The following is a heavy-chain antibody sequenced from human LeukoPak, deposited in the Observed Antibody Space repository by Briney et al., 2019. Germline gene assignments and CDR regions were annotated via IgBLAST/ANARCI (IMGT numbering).Heavy chain of an antibody. D-gene: IGHD2-15*01. CDR3: ASGGRHLPQFDY. CDR2: IRYDGSNK. CDR1: GFTFSSYG. Sequence: GGSLRLSCAASGFTFSSYGMHWVRQAPGKGLEWVAFIRYDGSNKYYADSVKGRFTISRDNSKNTLYLQMNSLRAEDTAVYYCASGGRHLPQFDYWGQGTLVTVSS. J-gene: IGHJ4*02. V-gene: IGHV3-30*02.